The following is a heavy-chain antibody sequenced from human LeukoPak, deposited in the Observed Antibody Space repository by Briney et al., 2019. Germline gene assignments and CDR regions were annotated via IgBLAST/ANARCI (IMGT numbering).Heavy chain of an antibody. CDR3: AKGTEYYGSGSHFDY. D-gene: IGHD3-10*01. CDR2: ISGSGGST. V-gene: IGHV3-23*01. Sequence: GGSLRLSCAASGFTFSSYAMSWVRQAPGKGLEWVSGISGSGGSTYYADSVRGRFTISRDNSKNTVYLQMNSLRAEDTAAYYCAKGTEYYGSGSHFDYWGQGALVTVSS. J-gene: IGHJ4*02. CDR1: GFTFSSYA.